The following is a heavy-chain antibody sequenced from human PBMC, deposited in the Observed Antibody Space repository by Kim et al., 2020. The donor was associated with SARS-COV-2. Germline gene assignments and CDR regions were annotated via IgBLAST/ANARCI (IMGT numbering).Heavy chain of an antibody. Sequence: SETLSLTCAVYGGSFSGYYWSWIRQPPGKGLEWIGEINHSGSTNYNPSLKSRVTISVDTSKNQFSLKLSSVTAADTAVYYCARARGRQGWLRFNNGYDYWGQGTLVTVSS. D-gene: IGHD5-12*01. CDR2: INHSGST. CDR1: GGSFSGYY. CDR3: ARARGRQGWLRFNNGYDY. V-gene: IGHV4-34*01. J-gene: IGHJ4*02.